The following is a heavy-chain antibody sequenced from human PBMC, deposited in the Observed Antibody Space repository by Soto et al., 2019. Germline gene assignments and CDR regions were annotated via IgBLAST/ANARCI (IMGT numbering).Heavy chain of an antibody. D-gene: IGHD6-19*01. CDR3: ARRTVNIRTFYSGLKTHCFDY. CDR1: GDSMSSSDYY. Sequence: TLSLTCAVSGDSMSSSDYYWGWIRQPPGKGLEWIGSIYYSGSTYYNPSLQSRVAISVDTSKNQYSLKLKSVTAADTAIYYCARRTVNIRTFYSGLKTHCFDYWGQGAPVTVSS. J-gene: IGHJ4*02. V-gene: IGHV4-39*01. CDR2: IYYSGST.